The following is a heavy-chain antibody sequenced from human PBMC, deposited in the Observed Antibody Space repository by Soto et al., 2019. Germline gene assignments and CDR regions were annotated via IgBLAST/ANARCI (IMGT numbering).Heavy chain of an antibody. Sequence: GGSLRLSCAASGFTFSSYGMHWVRQAPGKGLEWVAVISYDGSNKYYADSVKGRFTISRDNSKNTLYLQMNSLRAEDTAVYYCAKQNIVVVPATIYYYYYMDVWGKGTTVTVSS. CDR2: ISYDGSNK. D-gene: IGHD2-2*01. V-gene: IGHV3-30*18. J-gene: IGHJ6*03. CDR3: AKQNIVVVPATIYYYYYMDV. CDR1: GFTFSSYG.